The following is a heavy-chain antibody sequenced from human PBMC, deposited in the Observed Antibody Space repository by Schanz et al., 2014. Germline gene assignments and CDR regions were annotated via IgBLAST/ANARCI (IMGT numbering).Heavy chain of an antibody. J-gene: IGHJ4*02. CDR2: ISYDGINK. D-gene: IGHD3-3*01. CDR3: ARDKGGYYPFDY. CDR1: GFTFSSYP. Sequence: VQLVESGGGLVQPGGSLRLSCAASGFTFSSYPMHWVRQAPGKGLEWVALISYDGINKYYADSVKGRFTISRDNSKNTLYLQMNSLRVEDTAVYYCARDKGGYYPFDYWGQGTLVTVSS. V-gene: IGHV3-30*04.